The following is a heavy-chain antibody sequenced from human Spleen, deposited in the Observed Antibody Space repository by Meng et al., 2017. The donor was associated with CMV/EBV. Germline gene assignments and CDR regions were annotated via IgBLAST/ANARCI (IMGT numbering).Heavy chain of an antibody. CDR1: GGSISRGDSL. V-gene: IGHV4-34*01. CDR2: INHSGST. Sequence: GSLRLSCTVSGGSISRGDSLWSWIRQPPGKGLEWIGEINHSGSTNYNPSLKSRVTISVDTSKNQFSLKLSSVTAADTAVYYCASSWSYDFWSGYSESHGMDVWGQGTTVTVSS. CDR3: ASSWSYDFWSGYSESHGMDV. D-gene: IGHD3-3*01. J-gene: IGHJ6*02.